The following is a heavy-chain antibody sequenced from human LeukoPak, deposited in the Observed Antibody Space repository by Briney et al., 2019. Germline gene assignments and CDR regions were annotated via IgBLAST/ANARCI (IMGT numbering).Heavy chain of an antibody. D-gene: IGHD3-10*01. CDR3: ARGYDSGSYLPYYYYGMDV. V-gene: IGHV4-59*08. CDR2: IYYSGST. CDR1: GGSISSYY. J-gene: IGHJ6*02. Sequence: SETLSLTCTVSGGSISSYYWSWIRQPPGKGLEWIGYIYYSGSTNYNPSLKSRVTISVDTSKNQFSLKLSSVTAADTAVYYCARGYDSGSYLPYYYYGMDVWGQGTTVTVSS.